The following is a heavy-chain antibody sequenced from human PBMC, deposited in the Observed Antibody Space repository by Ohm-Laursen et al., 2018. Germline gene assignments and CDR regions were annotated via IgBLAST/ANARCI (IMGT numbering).Heavy chain of an antibody. D-gene: IGHD2-2*01. J-gene: IGHJ4*02. CDR2: IRNKGYGYTT. V-gene: IGHV3-72*01. CDR3: ITVDVIQYQGSRHGDLAY. CDR1: GFTFSDPY. Sequence: SLRLSCAASGFTFSDPYMDWVRQAPGKGLEWVGRIRNKGYGYTTEYAASVKGRFTISRDDSKNSVYLQMSSLKTEDTAVYYCITVDVIQYQGSRHGDLAYWGQGTLVTVSS.